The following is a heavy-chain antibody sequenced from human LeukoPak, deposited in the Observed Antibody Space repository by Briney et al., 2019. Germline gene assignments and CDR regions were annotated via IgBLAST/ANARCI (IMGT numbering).Heavy chain of an antibody. V-gene: IGHV4-59*01. Sequence: TPSETLSLTCTVSGGSISSYYWSWTRLPPGKGLEWIGYIYDSGSTNYNPSLKSRVTISVDMSKNQLSLKLSSVTAADTAVYYCARSSIAAPPDYWGQGTLVTVSS. CDR2: IYDSGST. D-gene: IGHD6-6*01. J-gene: IGHJ4*02. CDR3: ARSSIAAPPDY. CDR1: GGSISSYY.